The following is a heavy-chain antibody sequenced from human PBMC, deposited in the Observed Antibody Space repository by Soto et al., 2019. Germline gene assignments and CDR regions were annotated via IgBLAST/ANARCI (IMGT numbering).Heavy chain of an antibody. V-gene: IGHV1-69*13. D-gene: IGHD3-22*01. CDR3: ATLYQRGAYDRPLDY. CDR1: GGTFSSYA. J-gene: IGHJ4*02. CDR2: IIPIFGTA. Sequence: GASVKVSCKASGGTFSSYAISWVRQAPGQGLEWMGGIIPIFGTANYAQKFQGRVTITADESTSTACMELSSLRSEDTAVYYCATLYQRGAYDRPLDYWGQGTLVTVSS.